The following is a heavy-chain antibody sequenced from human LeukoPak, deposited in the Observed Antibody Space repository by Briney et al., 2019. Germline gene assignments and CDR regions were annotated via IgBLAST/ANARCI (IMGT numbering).Heavy chain of an antibody. D-gene: IGHD4-11*01. V-gene: IGHV3-48*04. Sequence: GGSLRLSCAASGFTFSSYGMGWVRQAPGKGLEWLAHISSSGDIIHYATSVEDRFTISRDNAKNSLYLQMNSLRVEDTALYYCARDATTTVGWVYMDVWGKGTAVTIS. CDR1: GFTFSSYG. J-gene: IGHJ6*03. CDR2: ISSSGDII. CDR3: ARDATTTVGWVYMDV.